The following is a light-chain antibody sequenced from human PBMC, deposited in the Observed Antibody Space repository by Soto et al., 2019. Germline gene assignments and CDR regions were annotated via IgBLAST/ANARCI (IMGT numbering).Light chain of an antibody. CDR3: QQYGSSPQT. Sequence: EIVLTQSPGTLSLSPGERATLSCRASQSVSSSYLAWYQQKPGQAPRLLIYGASSRATGIPDRFSGSGSGTDFTLTISRLEPEDSAVYYCQQYGSSPQTFGQGTKVDTK. V-gene: IGKV3-20*01. CDR1: QSVSSSY. CDR2: GAS. J-gene: IGKJ1*01.